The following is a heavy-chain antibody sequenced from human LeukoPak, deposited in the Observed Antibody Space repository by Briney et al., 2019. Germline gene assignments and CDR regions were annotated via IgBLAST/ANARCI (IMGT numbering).Heavy chain of an antibody. Sequence: PSGTLSLTCAVYGGSFSGYYWSWIRQPPGKGLEWIGEINHSGSTNYNPSLKSRVTISVDTSKNQFSLKLSSVTAADTAVYYCARSSKLDYWGQGTLVTVSS. CDR2: INHSGST. CDR3: ARSSKLDY. J-gene: IGHJ4*02. V-gene: IGHV4-34*01. D-gene: IGHD2-2*01. CDR1: GGSFSGYY.